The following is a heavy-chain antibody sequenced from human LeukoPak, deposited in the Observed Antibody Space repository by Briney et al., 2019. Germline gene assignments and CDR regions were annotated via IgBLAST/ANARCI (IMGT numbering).Heavy chain of an antibody. CDR3: ARDLSWFGEFDY. CDR1: GFTFSSNV. D-gene: IGHD3-10*01. Sequence: GGALRLSCAASGFTFSSNVMHIVLKAPGKGLDWVAVIWYDGTNKDYADSVKGRFTISRDNSKNTLYLQMNSLGAEDTAVYYCARDLSWFGEFDYWGQGTLVTVSS. V-gene: IGHV3-33*01. CDR2: IWYDGTNK. J-gene: IGHJ4*02.